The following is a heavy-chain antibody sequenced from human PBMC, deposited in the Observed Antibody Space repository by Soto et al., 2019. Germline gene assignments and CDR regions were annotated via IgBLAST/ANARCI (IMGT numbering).Heavy chain of an antibody. V-gene: IGHV4-34*01. CDR2: INHRGST. CDR1: GGSLSDYF. J-gene: IGHJ5*02. CDR3: ARGKIRSSWYGLWVDWFDP. D-gene: IGHD6-13*01. Sequence: PSETLSLTCVVSGGSLSDYFWSWIRQPPGMALEWIGEINHRGSTNYNPSLKSRVTISVDTSKNQFSLKLSSVTAADTAVYYCARGKIRSSWYGLWVDWFDPWGQGTLVTVSS.